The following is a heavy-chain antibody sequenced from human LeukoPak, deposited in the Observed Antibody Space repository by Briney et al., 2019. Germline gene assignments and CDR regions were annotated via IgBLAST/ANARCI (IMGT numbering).Heavy chain of an antibody. CDR2: TNTDGSST. D-gene: IGHD4-23*01. CDR1: GFTFSTYW. J-gene: IGHJ4*02. V-gene: IGHV3-74*01. Sequence: GGSLRLSCAASGFTFSTYWMPWVRQAPGKGPVWVSRTNTDGSSTTYAAPVKGRFTISRDNAKNTLYLQMNSLRAEDTAVYYCARDSVATLNYWGQGTLVTVSS. CDR3: ARDSVATLNY.